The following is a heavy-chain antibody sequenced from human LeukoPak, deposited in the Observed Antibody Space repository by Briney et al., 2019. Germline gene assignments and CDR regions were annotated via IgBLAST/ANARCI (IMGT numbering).Heavy chain of an antibody. CDR3: ARRALRYCSSTSCPAQYYGVDV. Sequence: GGSLRLSCAASGFIFSSYWMSWVRQAPGKGLEWVANIKEDGSEKYYVDSVKGRFTISRDNAKNSLYLQTNSLRAEDTAVYYCARRALRYCSSTSCPAQYYGVDVWGKGTTVTVTS. D-gene: IGHD2-2*01. CDR2: IKEDGSEK. CDR1: GFIFSSYW. V-gene: IGHV3-7*03. J-gene: IGHJ6*04.